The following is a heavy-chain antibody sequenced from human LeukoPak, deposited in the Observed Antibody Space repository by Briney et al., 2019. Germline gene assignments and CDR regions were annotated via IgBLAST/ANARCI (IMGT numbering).Heavy chain of an antibody. CDR1: GFTFSGYD. J-gene: IGHJ2*01. V-gene: IGHV3-23*01. CDR2: LSADGVGT. CDR3: TKVLRTWYFDL. Sequence: GGSLRLSCAASGFTFSGYDMSWVRQAPGKGLEWVSSLSADGVGTTYADSVKGRYTVSRDFSANTLYLQMNSLRADDTAIYYCTKVLRTWYFDLWGRGALVTVSS.